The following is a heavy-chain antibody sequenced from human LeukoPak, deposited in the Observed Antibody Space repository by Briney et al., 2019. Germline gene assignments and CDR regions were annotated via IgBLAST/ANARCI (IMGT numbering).Heavy chain of an antibody. D-gene: IGHD4-11*01. V-gene: IGHV3-21*01. Sequence: GGSLRLSCIVSGIKYNSYNLNWVRQAPGKGLEWVSSISSGSRYIVYADSVKGRFTASRDNAKNSLYLQMNSLRAEDTAVYYCTRVRAGLQAFDTWGQGTLVTVSS. J-gene: IGHJ5*02. CDR2: ISSGSRYI. CDR3: TRVRAGLQAFDT. CDR1: GIKYNSYN.